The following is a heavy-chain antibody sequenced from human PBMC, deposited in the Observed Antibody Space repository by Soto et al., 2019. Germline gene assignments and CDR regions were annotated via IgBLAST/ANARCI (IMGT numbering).Heavy chain of an antibody. CDR2: INHSGIT. CDR1: GGSFSGYF. Sequence: SETLSLTCTVSGGSFSGYFWTWIRQPPGKGLEWLAEINHSGITNYNPSVESRVSMSVDTSKNQFSLRLYSVTAADTAVYYCVRGPYNYNSRYFDYWGQGTLVAVSS. D-gene: IGHD1-1*01. J-gene: IGHJ4*02. CDR3: VRGPYNYNSRYFDY. V-gene: IGHV4-34*01.